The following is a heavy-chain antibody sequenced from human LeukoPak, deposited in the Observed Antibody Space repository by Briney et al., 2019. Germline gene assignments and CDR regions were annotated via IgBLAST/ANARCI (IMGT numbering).Heavy chain of an antibody. CDR1: GGSISSYY. Sequence: SETLSLTCTVSGGSISSYYWSWIRQPAGKGLEWIGRIYTSGSTNYNPSLKSRVTMSVDTSKNQFSLKLSSVTAADTAVYYCARDLSVGAAGPGNFDYWGQGTLVTVSS. V-gene: IGHV4-4*07. CDR3: ARDLSVGAAGPGNFDY. J-gene: IGHJ4*02. CDR2: IYTSGST. D-gene: IGHD6-13*01.